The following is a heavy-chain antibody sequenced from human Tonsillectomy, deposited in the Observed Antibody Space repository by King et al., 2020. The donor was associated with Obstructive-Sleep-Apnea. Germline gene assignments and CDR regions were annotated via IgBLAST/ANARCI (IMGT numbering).Heavy chain of an antibody. CDR1: GFTFDDYG. Sequence: QLVESGGGVVRPGGSLRLSCAASGFTFDDYGMSWVRQAPGKGLEWVSGINWNGGSTSYADSVKGRFTISRDNAKNLLYLRMNSLRAEDTALYYCAREERYSTSWYFDYWGQGTLVTVSS. D-gene: IGHD2-2*01. V-gene: IGHV3-20*04. J-gene: IGHJ4*02. CDR2: INWNGGST. CDR3: AREERYSTSWYFDY.